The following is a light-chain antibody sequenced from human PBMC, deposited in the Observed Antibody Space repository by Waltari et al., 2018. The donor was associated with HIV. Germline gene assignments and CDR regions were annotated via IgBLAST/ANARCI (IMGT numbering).Light chain of an antibody. CDR3: ATWDGSLGGAYV. V-gene: IGLV1-47*01. J-gene: IGLJ1*01. CDR1: TSNVGSNF. CDR2: GDN. Sequence: QSVLTQPPSASGTPGQRVTISCSGTTSNVGSNFVSWYQQLPGTAPKLLIYGDNRRPSGVPDRFSGSKSGASASLAISGLRSEDEGDYYCATWDGSLGGAYVFGAGTKVSVL.